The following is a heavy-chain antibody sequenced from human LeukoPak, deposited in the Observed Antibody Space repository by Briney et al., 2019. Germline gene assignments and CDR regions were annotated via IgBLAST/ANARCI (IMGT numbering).Heavy chain of an antibody. J-gene: IGHJ5*02. V-gene: IGHV3-23*01. D-gene: IGHD2-15*01. CDR1: GFTFSSYA. CDR2: ISGSGGST. Sequence: GGSLRLSCAASGFTFSSYAMSWVRQAPGKGLEWVSAISGSGGSTYYADSVKGRFTISRDNSKNTLYLQMNSLKAEDTAVYYCASSGEGVVVVAADWFDPWGQGTLVTVSS. CDR3: ASSGEGVVVVAADWFDP.